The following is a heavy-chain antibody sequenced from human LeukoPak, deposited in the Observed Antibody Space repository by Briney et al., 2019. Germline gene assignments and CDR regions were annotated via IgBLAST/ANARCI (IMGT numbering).Heavy chain of an antibody. CDR3: AKQWVDC. CDR1: GFIFNSYA. D-gene: IGHD1-26*01. V-gene: IGHV3-23*01. J-gene: IGHJ4*02. Sequence: GGSLRLSCAASGFIFNSYAMNWVRQAPGRGLEWVSSISESGENTDYADSVKGRFTISRDNSQNTMYLQMNSLRADDTAVYYCAKQWVDCWGQGTLVTVSS. CDR2: ISESGENT.